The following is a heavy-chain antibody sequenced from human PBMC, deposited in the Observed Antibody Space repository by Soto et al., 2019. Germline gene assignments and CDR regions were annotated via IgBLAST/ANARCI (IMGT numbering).Heavy chain of an antibody. V-gene: IGHV1-18*01. J-gene: IGHJ6*02. CDR1: GYTFTSYG. D-gene: IGHD3-22*01. CDR2: ISAYDGYT. CDR3: ARGGFYDSSGARNYYYYGMNV. Sequence: ASVKVSCKASGYTFTSYGVNWVRQAPGQGLEWLGWISAYDGYTNYAQILQGRVSMTTDTSTKTAYMELRSLRSDDTAMYYCARGGFYDSSGARNYYYYGMNVWGQGTTVTVSS.